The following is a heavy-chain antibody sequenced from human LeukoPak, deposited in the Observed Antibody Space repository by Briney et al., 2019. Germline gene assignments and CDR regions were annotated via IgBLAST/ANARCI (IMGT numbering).Heavy chain of an antibody. CDR1: GGSISSSHYY. V-gene: IGHV4-39*07. J-gene: IGHJ6*03. Sequence: PSETLSLTCTVSGGSISSSHYYWGWIRQPPGQGLEWIGNTYYNGSTNYNPSLESRVTISVDTSKNQFSLKLSSVTAADTAVYYCARVHGFWSGYPSGYYYYMDVWGKGTTVTVSS. D-gene: IGHD3-3*01. CDR2: TYYNGST. CDR3: ARVHGFWSGYPSGYYYYMDV.